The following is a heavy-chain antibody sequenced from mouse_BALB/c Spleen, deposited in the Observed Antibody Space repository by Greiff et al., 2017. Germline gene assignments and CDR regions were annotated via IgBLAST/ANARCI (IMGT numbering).Heavy chain of an antibody. V-gene: IGHV5-6-5*01. CDR3: ARGLPAFAY. D-gene: IGHD2-10*01. CDR2: ISSGGST. CDR1: GFTFSSYA. Sequence: EVQLVESGGGLVKPGGSLKLSCAASGFTFSSYAMSWVRQTPEKRLEWVASISSGGSTYYPDSVKGRFTISRDNARNILYLQMSSLRSEDTAMYYCARGLPAFAYWGQGTLVTVSA. J-gene: IGHJ3*01.